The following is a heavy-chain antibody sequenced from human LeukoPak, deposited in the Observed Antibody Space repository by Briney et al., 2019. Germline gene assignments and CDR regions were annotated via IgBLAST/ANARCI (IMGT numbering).Heavy chain of an antibody. CDR3: ARHSGYYRRGPDYYYYYMDV. D-gene: IGHD5-12*01. CDR2: ISSSGSTI. V-gene: IGHV3-11*04. CDR1: GFTFSDYY. J-gene: IGHJ6*03. Sequence: GGSLRLSCAASGFTFSDYYMSWIRQAPGKGLEWVSYISSSGSTIYYADSVKGRFTISRDNAKNSLYLQMNSLRAEDTAVYYCARHSGYYRRGPDYYYYYMDVWGKGTTVTVSS.